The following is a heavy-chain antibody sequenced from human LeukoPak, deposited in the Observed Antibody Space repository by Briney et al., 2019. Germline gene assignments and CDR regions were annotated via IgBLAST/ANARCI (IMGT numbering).Heavy chain of an antibody. D-gene: IGHD6-13*01. CDR2: ISSSSSYI. V-gene: IGHV3-21*01. CDR1: GFTFSSYS. Sequence: GGSLRLSCAASGFTFSSYSMNRVRQAPGKGLEWVSSISSSSSYIYYADSVKGRFTISRDNAKNSLYLQMNSLRAEDTAVYYCARDRGPGGYSSSWYGPQTTTHFYKGNFQHWGQGTLVTVSS. J-gene: IGHJ1*01. CDR3: ARDRGPGGYSSSWYGPQTTTHFYKGNFQH.